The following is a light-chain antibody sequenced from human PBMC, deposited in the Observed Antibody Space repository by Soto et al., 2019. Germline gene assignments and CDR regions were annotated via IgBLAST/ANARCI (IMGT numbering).Light chain of an antibody. CDR3: QQYGSSPWT. J-gene: IGKJ1*01. CDR1: QSVSSSL. Sequence: EIVLTQSPGTLSLSPGERATLSCRASQSVSSSLLAWYQQKPGQAPRLLIYAASSRATAIPDRFSGSGSGTDFTLTISRLEPEDFAVYYCQQYGSSPWTFGQGTKVEIK. CDR2: AAS. V-gene: IGKV3-20*01.